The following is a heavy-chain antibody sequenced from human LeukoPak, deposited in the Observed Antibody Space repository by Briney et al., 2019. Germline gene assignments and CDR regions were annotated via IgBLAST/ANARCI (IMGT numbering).Heavy chain of an antibody. CDR1: GFTFSSYS. CDR2: ISSSSSYI. V-gene: IGHV3-21*01. J-gene: IGHJ3*02. D-gene: IGHD5-12*01. CDR3: AMGGGGGYDLKAFDI. Sequence: GGSLRLSCAASGFTFSSYSMNWVRQAPGKGLEWVSSISSSSSYIYYADSVKGRFTISRDNAENSLYLQMNSLRAEDTAVYYCAMGGGGGYDLKAFDIWGQGTMVTVSS.